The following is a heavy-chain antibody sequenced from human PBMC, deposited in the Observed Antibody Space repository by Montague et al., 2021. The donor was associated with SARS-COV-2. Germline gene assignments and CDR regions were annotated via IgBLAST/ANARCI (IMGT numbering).Heavy chain of an antibody. CDR3: AREPQVGAMDY. CDR1: GGSFSGYY. J-gene: IGHJ4*02. D-gene: IGHD1-26*01. Sequence: SETLSLTCAAYGGSFSGYYWSWIRQPPGKGLEWIGEIYHSGSTNYNPSLKSRVTISVDTSKNQFSLRLSSVTAADTAVYYCAREPQVGAMDYWGQGTLVTVSS. V-gene: IGHV4-34*01. CDR2: IYHSGST.